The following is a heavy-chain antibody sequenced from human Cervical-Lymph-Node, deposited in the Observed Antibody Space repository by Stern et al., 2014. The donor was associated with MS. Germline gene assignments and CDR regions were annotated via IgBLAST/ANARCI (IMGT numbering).Heavy chain of an antibody. V-gene: IGHV4-61*02. Sequence: QVQLQESGPGLVKPSQTLSLTCTVSGGSISSSSYYWSWIRQPAGKGLEWIGRIYTTGSTNYSPSPESRVTQSADTPKKQFSPKRRSVTAADTGLYYCARDDCRGSSCFYFDYWGQGILVTVSS. J-gene: IGHJ4*02. CDR1: GGSISSSSYY. D-gene: IGHD2-15*01. CDR2: IYTTGST. CDR3: ARDDCRGSSCFYFDY.